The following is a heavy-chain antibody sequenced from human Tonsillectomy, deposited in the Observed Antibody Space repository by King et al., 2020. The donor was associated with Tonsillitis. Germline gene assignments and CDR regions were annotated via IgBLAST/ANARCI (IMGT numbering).Heavy chain of an antibody. V-gene: IGHV1-46*01. Sequence: QLVQSGAEVKKPGASVKVSCKASGYTFTSYYMHWVRQAPGQGLEWMGIINPSGGSTSYAQKFQGRVTMTRDTSTSTVYMELSSLRSEDTAVYYCARDPRPEYSSGEYFQHWGQGTLVTVSS. CDR1: GYTFTSYY. CDR3: ARDPRPEYSSGEYFQH. CDR2: INPSGGST. D-gene: IGHD6-19*01. J-gene: IGHJ1*01.